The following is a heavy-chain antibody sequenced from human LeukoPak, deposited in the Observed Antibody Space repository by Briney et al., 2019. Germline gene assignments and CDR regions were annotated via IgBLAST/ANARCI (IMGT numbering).Heavy chain of an antibody. CDR3: ARDSYYDSSGYFDY. D-gene: IGHD3-22*01. CDR1: GYTFTSYD. V-gene: IGHV1-8*03. CDR2: INPNSGNT. J-gene: IGHJ4*02. Sequence: ASVKVSCKASGYTFTSYDINWVRQATGQGLEWMGWINPNSGNTGYAQKFQGRVTITRNTSISTAYMELSSLRSEDTAVYCCARDSYYDSSGYFDYWGQGTLVTVSS.